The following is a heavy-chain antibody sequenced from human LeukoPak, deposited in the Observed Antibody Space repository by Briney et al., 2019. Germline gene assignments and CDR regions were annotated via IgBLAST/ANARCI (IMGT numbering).Heavy chain of an antibody. CDR1: GFTFDDYA. CDR2: ISWNSNTK. Sequence: SLRLSCAASGFTFDDYAMHWVRQAPGKGLEWVSGISWNSNTKGYADSVKGRFTISRDNAKNSLYLQMNSLRAEDMALYYCAKDSRGGIVGGHFEYWGQGILVTVSS. V-gene: IGHV3-9*03. D-gene: IGHD1-26*01. J-gene: IGHJ4*02. CDR3: AKDSRGGIVGGHFEY.